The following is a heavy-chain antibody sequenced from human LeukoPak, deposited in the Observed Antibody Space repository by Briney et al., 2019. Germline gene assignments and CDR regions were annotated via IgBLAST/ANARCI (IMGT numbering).Heavy chain of an antibody. CDR3: AKADKGYCSSGSCYSGGY. V-gene: IGHV3-23*01. J-gene: IGHJ4*02. Sequence: GGSLRLSCAASGFTFSSYAMSWVRQAPGKGLEWVSAISGSGGSTYYADSVKGRFTISRDNSKNTLYLQMNSLRAEDTAVYYCAKADKGYCSSGSCYSGGYWGQGTLVTVSS. CDR1: GFTFSSYA. CDR2: ISGSGGST. D-gene: IGHD2-15*01.